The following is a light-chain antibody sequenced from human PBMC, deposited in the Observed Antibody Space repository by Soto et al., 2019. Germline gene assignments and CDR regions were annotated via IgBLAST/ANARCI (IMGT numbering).Light chain of an antibody. CDR3: QHYGTA. CDR1: QSVGSDY. CDR2: GAS. J-gene: IGKJ1*01. V-gene: IGKV3-20*01. Sequence: IRLTNYPGTLSLSHAERATLSCRASQSVGSDYLAWYQQRPGQAPRLLIYGASSRATGVPDRFSGSGSGTDLTRTISRLESEHFAVYCGQHYGTAFGQGTKV.